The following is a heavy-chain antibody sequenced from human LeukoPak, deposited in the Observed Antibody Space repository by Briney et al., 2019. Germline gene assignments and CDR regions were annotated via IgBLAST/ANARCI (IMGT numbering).Heavy chain of an antibody. CDR1: GFTFSSYA. Sequence: PGGSLRLSCAASGFTFSSYAMSWVRQAPGKGLEWVSAISGSGGSTYYADSVKGRFTISRDNSKNTLYLQMNSPRAEDMAVYYCATLLVVPAAKGPYFDYWGQGTLVTVSS. CDR3: ATLLVVPAAKGPYFDY. D-gene: IGHD2-2*01. CDR2: ISGSGGST. V-gene: IGHV3-23*01. J-gene: IGHJ4*02.